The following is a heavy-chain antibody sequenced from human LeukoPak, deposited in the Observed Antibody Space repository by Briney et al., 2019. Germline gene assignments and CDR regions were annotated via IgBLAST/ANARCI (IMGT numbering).Heavy chain of an antibody. V-gene: IGHV4-34*01. D-gene: IGHD2-15*01. CDR1: GGPFSGYY. Sequence: SETLSLTCAVYGGPFSGYYWSWIRQPPGKGLEWIGEINHSGSTNYNPSLKSRVTISVDTSKNQFSLKLSSVTAADTAVYYCARDRPYCSGGSCYYHFDYWGQGTLVTVSS. CDR3: ARDRPYCSGGSCYYHFDY. CDR2: INHSGST. J-gene: IGHJ4*02.